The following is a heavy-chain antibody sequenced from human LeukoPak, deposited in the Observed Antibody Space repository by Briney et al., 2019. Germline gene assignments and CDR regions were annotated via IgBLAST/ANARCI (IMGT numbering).Heavy chain of an antibody. J-gene: IGHJ4*02. CDR2: INAGNGNT. V-gene: IGHV1-3*01. Sequence: ASVKVSCKASGYTFTSYAMHWVRQAPGQRLEWMGWINAGNGNTKYSQKFQGRVTITRDTSASTAYMELSSLRSEDTAVYYCAYSSSWYLYYFDCWGQGTLVTVSS. CDR1: GYTFTSYA. D-gene: IGHD6-13*01. CDR3: AYSSSWYLYYFDC.